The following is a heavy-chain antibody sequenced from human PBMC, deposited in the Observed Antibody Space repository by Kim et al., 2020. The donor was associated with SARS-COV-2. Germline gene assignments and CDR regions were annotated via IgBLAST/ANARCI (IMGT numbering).Heavy chain of an antibody. Sequence: GESLKISCKGSGYRFTSYWIGWVRQTPGKGLEWMGIIYPGDSETRYSPSFQGQVTISADKSITTAYLQWSSLKASDTGMYYCVRWRNTWHFDYWGQGTLVTVSS. D-gene: IGHD2-2*02. CDR1: GYRFTSYW. J-gene: IGHJ4*02. CDR3: VRWRNTWHFDY. V-gene: IGHV5-51*01. CDR2: IYPGDSET.